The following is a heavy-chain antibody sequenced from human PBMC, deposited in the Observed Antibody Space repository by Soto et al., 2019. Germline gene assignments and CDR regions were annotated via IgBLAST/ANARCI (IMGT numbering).Heavy chain of an antibody. CDR2: INHSGST. CDR3: ANRGNKVVPAAMQEVYFQH. J-gene: IGHJ1*01. Sequence: PSETLSLTCAVYGGSFSGYYWSWIRQPPGKGLEWIGEINHSGSTNYNPSLKSRVTISVDTSKNQFSLKLSSVTAADTAVYYCANRGNKVVPAAMQEVYFQHWGQGTLVTVSS. V-gene: IGHV4-34*01. D-gene: IGHD2-2*01. CDR1: GGSFSGYY.